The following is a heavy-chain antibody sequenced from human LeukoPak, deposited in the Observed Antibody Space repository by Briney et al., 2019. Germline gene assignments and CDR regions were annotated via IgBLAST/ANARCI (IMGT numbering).Heavy chain of an antibody. CDR3: AKKGASYYYDSSGYN. CDR1: GFTFSIYA. Sequence: PGGSLRLSCAASGFTFSIYAMSWVRQAPGKGLEWVSAISGSGGSTYYADSVKGRFTISRDNSKNTLYLQMNSLRAEDTAVYYCAKKGASYYYDSSGYNWGQGTLVIVSS. V-gene: IGHV3-23*01. J-gene: IGHJ4*02. CDR2: ISGSGGST. D-gene: IGHD3-22*01.